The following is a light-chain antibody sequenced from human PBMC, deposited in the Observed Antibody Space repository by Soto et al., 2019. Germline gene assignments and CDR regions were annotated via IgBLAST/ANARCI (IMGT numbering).Light chain of an antibody. CDR2: GAS. Sequence: EIVLTQSPGTLSLSPGERATLSCRASQSISSSYLAWYQQKPGQAPGLLIYGASRRATGIPDRFIGSGSGTDFTLTISRREPEDFAVYYCKQYGYSPVMYIFGQGTKREIK. CDR1: QSISSSY. V-gene: IGKV3-20*01. J-gene: IGKJ2*01. CDR3: KQYGYSPVMYI.